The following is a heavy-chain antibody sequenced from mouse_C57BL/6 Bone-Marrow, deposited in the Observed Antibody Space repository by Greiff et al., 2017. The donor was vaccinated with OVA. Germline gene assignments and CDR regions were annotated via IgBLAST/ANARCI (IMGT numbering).Heavy chain of an antibody. CDR2: ISSGGSYT. V-gene: IGHV5-6*01. Sequence: EVHLVESGGDLVKPGGSLKLSCAASGFTFSSYGMSWVRQTPDKRLEWVATISSGGSYTYYPDSVKGRFTISRDNAKNTLYLQMSSLKSEDTAMYYCARHVGPYWYFDVWGTGTTVTVSS. CDR3: ARHVGPYWYFDV. CDR1: GFTFSSYG. J-gene: IGHJ1*03.